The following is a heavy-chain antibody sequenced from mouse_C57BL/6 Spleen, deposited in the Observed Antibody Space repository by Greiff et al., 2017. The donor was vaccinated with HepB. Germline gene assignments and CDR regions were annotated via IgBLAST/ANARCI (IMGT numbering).Heavy chain of an antibody. D-gene: IGHD2-5*01. Sequence: VQLQQSGAELVRPGASVKLSCKASGYTFTDYYINWVKQRPGQGLEWIARIYPGSGNTYYNEKFKGKATLTAEKSSSTAYMQLSSLTSEDSAVYFCARLTYYSNYVYYFDYWGQGTTLTVSS. CDR2: IYPGSGNT. V-gene: IGHV1-76*01. CDR3: ARLTYYSNYVYYFDY. J-gene: IGHJ2*01. CDR1: GYTFTDYY.